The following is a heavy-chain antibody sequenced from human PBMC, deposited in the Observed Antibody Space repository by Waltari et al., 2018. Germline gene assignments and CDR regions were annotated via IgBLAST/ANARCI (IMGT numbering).Heavy chain of an antibody. D-gene: IGHD5-12*01. CDR2: MSYLGAT. CDR1: GGSLTNTKHY. J-gene: IGHJ3*01. V-gene: IGHV4-39*01. Sequence: QLQLQESGPGLVKPSETLSLTCSVSGGSLTNTKHYWGWIRQPPGPGLEWIGTMSYLGATYSSPSLKSRVTISRDTSTNQLSLKLGSVTAADTAMYYCATYIGASVGTAAFDVWGQGTMVTVSS. CDR3: ATYIGASVGTAAFDV.